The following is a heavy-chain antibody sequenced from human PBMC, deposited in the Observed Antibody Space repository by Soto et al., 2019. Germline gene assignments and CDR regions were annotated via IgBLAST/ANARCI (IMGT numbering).Heavy chain of an antibody. CDR2: MSRSSWYI. CDR3: ARDGGVAATLANYFDY. J-gene: IGHJ4*02. Sequence: EVQLVESGGGLVKPGGSLRLSCAASGFTFNSYSMNWVRQAPGKGLDWVSSMSRSSWYIYYADSVKGRFTISRDNARNSVYLQMNGLRAEDTAVYYCARDGGVAATLANYFDYWGQGTLVTVSS. D-gene: IGHD2-15*01. CDR1: GFTFNSYS. V-gene: IGHV3-21*01.